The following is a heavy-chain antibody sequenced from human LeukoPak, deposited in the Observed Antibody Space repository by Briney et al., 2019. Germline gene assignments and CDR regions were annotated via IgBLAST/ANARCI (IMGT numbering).Heavy chain of an antibody. CDR1: GGYISTYY. J-gene: IGHJ4*02. D-gene: IGHD6-19*01. CDR2: NYHSGST. CDR3: ARVGSASFDY. V-gene: IGHV4-59*01. Sequence: SGTLSLTCTVSGGYISTYYWGWIRQPPGKGLEWIGYNYHSGSTYSNSSLKTRVTISVDTSMNQFSLKLTSVTAADTAVYYCARVGSASFDYWGQGALVTVSS.